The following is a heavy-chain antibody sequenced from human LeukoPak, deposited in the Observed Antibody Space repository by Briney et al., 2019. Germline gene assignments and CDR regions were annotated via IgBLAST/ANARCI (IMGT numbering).Heavy chain of an antibody. V-gene: IGHV4-39*01. CDR1: GGSISSSSYY. Sequence: SETLSLACTVSGGSISSSSYYWGWIRQPPGKGLEWIGSIYYSGSTYYNPPLKSRVTISVDTSKNQFSLKLSSVTAADTAVYYCASPNYDFWSGSAPLDYWGQGTLVTVSS. D-gene: IGHD3-3*01. CDR2: IYYSGST. J-gene: IGHJ4*02. CDR3: ASPNYDFWSGSAPLDY.